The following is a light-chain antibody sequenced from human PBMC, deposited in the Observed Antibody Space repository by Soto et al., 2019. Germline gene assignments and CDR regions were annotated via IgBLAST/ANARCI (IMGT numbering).Light chain of an antibody. J-gene: IGLJ1*01. CDR1: SNDIGTYEY. Sequence: QSVLTQPASVSGSPGQSITISCTESSNDIGTYEYVSWHQHHPGRAPKLIIFGVNDRPSGISDRFSGSKSGNTASLTIFGLQLEDEAVYYCSSYTTGSTLPWVFGTGTKVTVL. CDR2: GVN. CDR3: SSYTTGSTLPWV. V-gene: IGLV2-14*01.